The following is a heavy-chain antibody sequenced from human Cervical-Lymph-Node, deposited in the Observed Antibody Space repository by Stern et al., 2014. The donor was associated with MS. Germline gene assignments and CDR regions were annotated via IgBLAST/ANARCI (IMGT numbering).Heavy chain of an antibody. CDR3: ARDFDGFDF. Sequence: QVQLVQSGAEVKKPGASVKVSCKASGYTFTNYGITWVRQAPGQGLEWMGWISTYNGNTNYAQNLQDRVTMTTDTSTRTAYMELRSLRSDDTAAYFCARDFDGFDFWGQGTKVTVSS. CDR1: GYTFTNYG. CDR2: ISTYNGNT. V-gene: IGHV1-18*01. J-gene: IGHJ3*01.